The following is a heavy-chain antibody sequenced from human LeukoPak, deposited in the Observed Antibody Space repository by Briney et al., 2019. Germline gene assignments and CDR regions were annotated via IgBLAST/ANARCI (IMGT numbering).Heavy chain of an antibody. V-gene: IGHV3-23*01. CDR2: ISGSGGST. D-gene: IGHD3-10*01. CDR3: AKDQEPLMVRGVIIKVYGMDV. CDR1: GFTFSSYA. Sequence: GGSLRLSCAASGFTFSSYAMSWVRQAPGKGLEWVSAISGSGGSTYYADSVKGRFTISRDNSKNTLYLQMNSLRAEDTAVYYCAKDQEPLMVRGVIIKVYGMDVWGQGTTVTVSS. J-gene: IGHJ6*02.